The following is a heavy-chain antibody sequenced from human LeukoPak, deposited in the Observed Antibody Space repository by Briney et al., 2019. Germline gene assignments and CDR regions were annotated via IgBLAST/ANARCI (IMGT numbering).Heavy chain of an antibody. CDR1: GFTFSSYS. D-gene: IGHD6-19*01. CDR3: ASNQQWLVGGHDY. V-gene: IGHV3-21*01. CDR2: IGSSSSYI. J-gene: IGHJ4*02. Sequence: GGSLRLSCAASGFTFSSYSMNWVRQAPGKGLEWVSSIGSSSSYIYYADSVKGRFTISRDNAKNSLYLQMNSLRAEDTAVYYCASNQQWLVGGHDYWGQGTLVTVSS.